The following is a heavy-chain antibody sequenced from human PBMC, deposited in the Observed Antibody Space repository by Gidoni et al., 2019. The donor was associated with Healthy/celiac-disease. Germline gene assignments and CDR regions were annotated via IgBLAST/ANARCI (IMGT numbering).Heavy chain of an antibody. CDR2: IWYDGSNK. D-gene: IGHD2-21*01. Sequence: QVQLVESGGGVVQPGRSLRLSCAASGFTFSSYGMHWVRQAPGKGLEWVAVIWYDGSNKYYADSVKGRFTISRDNSKNTLYLQMNSLRAEDTAVYYCARDLSGGKQAYGGGNYYYYGMDVWGQGTTVTVSS. CDR3: ARDLSGGKQAYGGGNYYYYGMDV. V-gene: IGHV3-33*01. CDR1: GFTFSSYG. J-gene: IGHJ6*02.